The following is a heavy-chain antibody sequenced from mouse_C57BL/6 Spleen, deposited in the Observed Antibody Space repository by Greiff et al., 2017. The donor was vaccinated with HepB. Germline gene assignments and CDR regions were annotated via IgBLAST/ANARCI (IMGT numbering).Heavy chain of an antibody. Sequence: QVQLQQSGAELARPGASVKLSCKASGYTFTSYGISWVKQRTGQGLEWIGEIYPRSGNTYYNEKFKGKATLTADKSSSTAYMELRSLTSEDSAVYFCAFKRRDIYYGYYWGQGTLVTVSA. D-gene: IGHD2-2*01. V-gene: IGHV1-81*01. J-gene: IGHJ3*01. CDR1: GYTFTSYG. CDR2: IYPRSGNT. CDR3: AFKRRDIYYGYY.